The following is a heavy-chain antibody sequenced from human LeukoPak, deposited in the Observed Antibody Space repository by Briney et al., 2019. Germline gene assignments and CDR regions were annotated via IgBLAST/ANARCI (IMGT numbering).Heavy chain of an antibody. CDR1: GGSISSSTFY. CDR2: IFYSGST. J-gene: IGHJ3*02. CDR3: ARHRGNYYGAFDI. Sequence: RTSETLSLTCTVSGGSISSSTFYWGWIRRPPGKGLEWIVTIFYSGSTYYNPSLKSRVTISVDTSKNQLSLRLSSVTAADTAVYYCARHRGNYYGAFDIWGQGTMVTVSS. V-gene: IGHV4-39*01. D-gene: IGHD1-7*01.